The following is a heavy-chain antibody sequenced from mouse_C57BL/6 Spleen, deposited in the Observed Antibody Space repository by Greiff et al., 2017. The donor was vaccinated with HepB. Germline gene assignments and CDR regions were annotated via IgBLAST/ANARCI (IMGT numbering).Heavy chain of an antibody. D-gene: IGHD1-1*01. CDR1: GYTFTSYW. CDR3: AAITTVVSLYYFDY. V-gene: IGHV1-55*01. J-gene: IGHJ2*01. CDR2: IYPGSGST. Sequence: QVQLQQPGAELVKPGASVKMSCKASGYTFTSYWITWVKQRPGQGLEWIGDIYPGSGSTNYNEKFKSKATLTVDTSSSTAYMQLSSLTSEDSAVYYCAAITTVVSLYYFDYWGQGTTLTVSS.